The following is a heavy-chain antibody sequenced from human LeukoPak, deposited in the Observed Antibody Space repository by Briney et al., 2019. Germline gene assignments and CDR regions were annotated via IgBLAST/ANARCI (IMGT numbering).Heavy chain of an antibody. J-gene: IGHJ5*02. CDR1: GGTFSSYA. CDR2: IIPILGIA. Sequence: SVKVSCKASGGTFSSYAISWVRQAPGQGLEWMGRIIPILGIANYAQKFQGRVTITADKSTSTAYMELSSLRSEDTAVYYCAKPFMVRGARSWFDPWGQGTLVTVSS. V-gene: IGHV1-69*04. D-gene: IGHD3-10*01. CDR3: AKPFMVRGARSWFDP.